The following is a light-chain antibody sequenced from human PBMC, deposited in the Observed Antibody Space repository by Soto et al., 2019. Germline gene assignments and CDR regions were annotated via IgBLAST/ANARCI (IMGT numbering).Light chain of an antibody. CDR2: DAS. Sequence: DIQITQSPSTLSPSVGDRVTITCLASQSVSSWLAWYQQKPGKAPKLLIYDASSLESGVPSRFSGSGSGTEFTLTISSLQPDDFATYYCQQYSSYPLTFGGGTKVDIX. CDR1: QSVSSW. V-gene: IGKV1-5*01. J-gene: IGKJ4*01. CDR3: QQYSSYPLT.